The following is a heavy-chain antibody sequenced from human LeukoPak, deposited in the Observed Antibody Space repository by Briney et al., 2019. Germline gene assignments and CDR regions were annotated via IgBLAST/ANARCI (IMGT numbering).Heavy chain of an antibody. V-gene: IGHV4-34*01. Sequence: SETLSLTCAVYGGSFSGYYWSWIRQPPGKGLEWIGEIYHSGSTNDNPSLKSRVTISIDTSKNQLSLKLNSVTAADTAVYYCARGTGVTHYYYYGMDVWGQGTTVTVSS. CDR2: IYHSGST. CDR3: ARGTGVTHYYYYGMDV. D-gene: IGHD2-21*02. CDR1: GGSFSGYY. J-gene: IGHJ6*02.